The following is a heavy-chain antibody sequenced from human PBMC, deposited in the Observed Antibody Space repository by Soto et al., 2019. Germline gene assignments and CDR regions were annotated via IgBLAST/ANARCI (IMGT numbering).Heavy chain of an antibody. CDR2: IYYSGST. V-gene: IGHV4-31*03. Sequence: QVQLQESGPGLVKPSQTLSLTCTVSGGSISSGGYYWSWIRQHPGKGLEWIGYIYYSGSTYYNPSLKSRVTISVDTSKNQFSLKLSSVTAADTAVYYCARDQAAMAPYWYFDLWGRGTLVTVSS. D-gene: IGHD5-18*01. J-gene: IGHJ2*01. CDR1: GGSISSGGYY. CDR3: ARDQAAMAPYWYFDL.